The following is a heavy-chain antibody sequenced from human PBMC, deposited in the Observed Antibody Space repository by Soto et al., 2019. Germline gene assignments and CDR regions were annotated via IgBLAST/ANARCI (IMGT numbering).Heavy chain of an antibody. J-gene: IGHJ6*02. CDR3: ARASRIAAAGSQEYYYYYGMDV. V-gene: IGHV6-1*01. CDR1: GDSVSSNSAA. Sequence: SQTLSLTCVISGDSVSSNSAAWNWIRQSPSRGLEWLGRTYYRSKWYNDYAVSVKSRITINPDTSQNQFSLQLHSVTPEDTAVYYCARASRIAAAGSQEYYYYYGMDVWGQGTTVTVSS. D-gene: IGHD6-13*01. CDR2: TYYRSKWYN.